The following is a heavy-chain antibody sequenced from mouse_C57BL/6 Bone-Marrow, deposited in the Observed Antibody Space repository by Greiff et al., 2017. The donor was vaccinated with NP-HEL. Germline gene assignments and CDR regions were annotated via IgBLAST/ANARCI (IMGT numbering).Heavy chain of an antibody. CDR2: IDPSDSYT. CDR3: ARSGLFAY. V-gene: IGHV1-69*01. D-gene: IGHD3-1*01. Sequence: VQLQQPGAELVMPGASVKLSCKASGYTFTSYWMHWVKQRPGQGLEWIGEIDPSDSYTNYNQKFKGKSTLTVDKSSSTAYMQLSSLTSEDSAVYYCARSGLFAYWGQGTLVTVSA. J-gene: IGHJ3*01. CDR1: GYTFTSYW.